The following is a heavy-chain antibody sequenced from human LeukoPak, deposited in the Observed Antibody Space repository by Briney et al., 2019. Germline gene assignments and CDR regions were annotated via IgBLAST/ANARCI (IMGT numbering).Heavy chain of an antibody. CDR2: IIPIFGTA. J-gene: IGHJ4*02. CDR1: GGTFRKYA. D-gene: IGHD1-26*01. Sequence: GSSVKVSCKASGGTFRKYAISWVRQAPGQGLEWMGGIIPIFGTADYAQKFQGRVTITADESTSTAYMELSSLRSEDTAVYYCARSVQQVGYFDYWGQGTLVTVSS. CDR3: ARSVQQVGYFDY. V-gene: IGHV1-69*01.